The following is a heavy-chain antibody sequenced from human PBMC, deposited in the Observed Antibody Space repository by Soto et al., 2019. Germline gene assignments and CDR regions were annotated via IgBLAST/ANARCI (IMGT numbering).Heavy chain of an antibody. D-gene: IGHD2-15*01. CDR1: GFTFSSYW. CDR3: ARDIVVVVAAPAHWFDP. Sequence: EVQLVESGGGLVQPGGSLRLSCAASGFTFSSYWMSWVRQAPGKRLEWVANIKQDGSEKYYVDSVKGRFTISRDNAKNSLYLQMNSLRAEDTAVYYCARDIVVVVAAPAHWFDPWGQGTLVTVSS. J-gene: IGHJ5*02. CDR2: IKQDGSEK. V-gene: IGHV3-7*01.